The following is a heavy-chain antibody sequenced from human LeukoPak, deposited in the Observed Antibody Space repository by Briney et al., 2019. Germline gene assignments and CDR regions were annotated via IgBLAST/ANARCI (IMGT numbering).Heavy chain of an antibody. D-gene: IGHD4-17*01. J-gene: IGHJ1*01. V-gene: IGHV3-48*04. CDR1: GFTFCSYS. CDR2: ISSSSSTI. CDR3: ARDYGDYDEYFQH. Sequence: GGSLRLSCAASGFTFCSYSMNWVRQAPGKGLEWVSYISSSSSTIYYADSVKGRFTISRDNAKNSLYLQMNSLRAEDTAVYYCARDYGDYDEYFQHWGQGTLVTVSS.